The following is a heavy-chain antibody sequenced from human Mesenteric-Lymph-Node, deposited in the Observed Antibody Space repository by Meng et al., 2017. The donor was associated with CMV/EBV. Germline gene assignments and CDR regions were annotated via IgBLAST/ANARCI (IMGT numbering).Heavy chain of an antibody. CDR2: IYSGDSGT. J-gene: IGHJ1*01. D-gene: IGHD6-13*01. V-gene: IGHV3-23*03. Sequence: GGSLRLSCAASGFTFDTYALSWVRQAPGKGLEWVSVIYSGDSGTHYADSVKGRFTISRDNSRNTLFLQMDSLRLEDTAVYYCAKDEGSSWPEYFQHWGQGTLVTVSS. CDR3: AKDEGSSWPEYFQH. CDR1: GFTFDTYA.